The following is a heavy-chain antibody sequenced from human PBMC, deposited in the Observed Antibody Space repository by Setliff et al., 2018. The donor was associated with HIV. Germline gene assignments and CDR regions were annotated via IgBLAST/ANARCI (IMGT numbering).Heavy chain of an antibody. Sequence: ASVKVSCKASGYTFTGYYMHWVRQAPGQGLEWMGWINPNSGGTNYAQKYQGRVTVTRDTSIRTVYMELSRLRSDDTAVYYCAREIDNYDDSGRAYWGQGTQVTVSS. J-gene: IGHJ4*02. CDR1: GYTFTGYY. CDR2: INPNSGGT. CDR3: AREIDNYDDSGRAY. D-gene: IGHD3-22*01. V-gene: IGHV1-2*02.